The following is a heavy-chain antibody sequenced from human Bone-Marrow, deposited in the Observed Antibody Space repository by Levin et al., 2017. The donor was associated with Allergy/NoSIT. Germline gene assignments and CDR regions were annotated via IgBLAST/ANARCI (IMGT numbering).Heavy chain of an antibody. CDR2: IYYIGNP. V-gene: IGHV4-39*01. CDR3: ARHAPIKTASGPFDY. J-gene: IGHJ4*02. D-gene: IGHD6-13*01. Sequence: SETLSLTCNVSGGSINGAHYYWAWVRQPPGKRLEWIGSIYYIGNPYYNPSLESRVTISVDMSKNHFSLKLISVTAADTALYYCARHAPIKTASGPFDYWGQGALVTVSS. CDR1: GGSINGAHYY.